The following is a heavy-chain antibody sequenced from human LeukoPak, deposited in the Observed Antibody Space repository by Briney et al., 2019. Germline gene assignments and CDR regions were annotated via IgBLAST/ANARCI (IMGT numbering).Heavy chain of an antibody. CDR1: GFTFSSYW. J-gene: IGHJ4*02. CDR2: INHDGSEK. V-gene: IGHV3-7*01. D-gene: IGHD5-18*01. CDR3: ARDTGGGYSCYDC. Sequence: GGSLRLSCAASGFTFSSYWMTWIRQAPGKGLEWVAYINHDGSEKYYVDSVKGRFTISRDNAKNSLYLQMNSLRDEDTAVYYCARDTGGGYSCYDCWGQGTLVTVSS.